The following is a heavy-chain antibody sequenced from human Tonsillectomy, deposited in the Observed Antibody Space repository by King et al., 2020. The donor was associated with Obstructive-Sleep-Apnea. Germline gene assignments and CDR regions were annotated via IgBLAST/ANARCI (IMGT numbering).Heavy chain of an antibody. CDR3: ARVARYMDLLGDEAFDI. J-gene: IGHJ3*02. V-gene: IGHV4-59*01. CDR2: MYYSGGS. D-gene: IGHD3-3*02. Sequence: VQLQESGPGLVKPSETLSLTCTVSGGSITNYYWSWIRQPPGKGLEWIGYMYYSGGSNYNPSLKSRVTLLVDTSKNQFSLKLSSVTAADTAVYYCARVARYMDLLGDEAFDIWGHGTMVIVSS. CDR1: GGSITNYY.